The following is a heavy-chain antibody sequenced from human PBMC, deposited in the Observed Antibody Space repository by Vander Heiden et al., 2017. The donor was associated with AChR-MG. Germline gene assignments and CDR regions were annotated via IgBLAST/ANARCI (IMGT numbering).Heavy chain of an antibody. V-gene: IGHV4-39*01. CDR3: ARRNAYYYDSSGYYMGAFDI. CDR1: GGSISSSSYY. D-gene: IGHD3-22*01. Sequence: QLQLQESGPGLVKPSETLSLTCTVSGGSISSSSYYWGWIRQPPGKGLEWIGSIYYSGSTYYNPSLKSRVTISVDTSKNQFSLKLSSVTAADTAVYYCARRNAYYYDSSGYYMGAFDIWGQGTMVTVSS. J-gene: IGHJ3*02. CDR2: IYYSGST.